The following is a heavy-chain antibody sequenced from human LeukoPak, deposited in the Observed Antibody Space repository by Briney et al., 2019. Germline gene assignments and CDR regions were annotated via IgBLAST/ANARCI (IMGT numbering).Heavy chain of an antibody. Sequence: SETLSLTCAVSGASISSSNWLSWVRQPPGKGQEWIGSIYYSGSTYYNPSLKSRVTISVDTSKNQFSLKLSSVTAADTAVYYCARLYYYDSSGYSSSWGQGTLVTVSS. D-gene: IGHD3-22*01. V-gene: IGHV4-4*02. J-gene: IGHJ4*02. CDR2: IYYSGST. CDR1: GASISSSNW. CDR3: ARLYYYDSSGYSSS.